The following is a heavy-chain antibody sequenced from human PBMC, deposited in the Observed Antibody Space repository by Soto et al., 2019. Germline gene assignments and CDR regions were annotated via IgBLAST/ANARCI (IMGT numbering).Heavy chain of an antibody. CDR2: IYYSGHT. V-gene: IGHV4-31*03. CDR1: GGSISSGAYY. CDR3: AKLLLSGWPQYFFDY. D-gene: IGHD6-19*01. J-gene: IGHJ4*02. Sequence: PSETLSLTCTVSGGSISSGAYYWSWIRQHPGKGVEWIGYIYYSGHTYYNPSLTSRVTISVNTSNDQFTPKLSSVTAADTAVYYCAKLLLSGWPQYFFDYWGQGTLVTVSS.